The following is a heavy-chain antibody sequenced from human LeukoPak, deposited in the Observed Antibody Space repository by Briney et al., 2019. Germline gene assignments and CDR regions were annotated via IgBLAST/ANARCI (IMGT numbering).Heavy chain of an antibody. CDR3: ARGPIDKVVAGTFFGH. CDR1: GFSFSTYA. D-gene: IGHD6-19*01. V-gene: IGHV3-30-3*01. Sequence: GGSLRLSCAASGFSFSTYAMHWVRQAPGKGLEWVAVISYDGTNEDYADSVKGRLTISRNNSKNTLYLQVTSLRAEDTAVYYCARGPIDKVVAGTFFGHWGQGTVVTVSS. J-gene: IGHJ4*02. CDR2: ISYDGTNE.